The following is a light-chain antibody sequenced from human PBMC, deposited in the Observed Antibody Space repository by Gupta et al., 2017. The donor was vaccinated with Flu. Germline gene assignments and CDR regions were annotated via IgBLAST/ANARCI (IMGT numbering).Light chain of an antibody. CDR3: QQYKQWPPIT. V-gene: IGKV3D-15*01. CDR2: EAS. J-gene: IGKJ5*01. CDR1: QSVSSN. Sequence: EIVMTQSPAVLSVSPGERVTLSCRASQSVSSNLAWYQQKPGQAPRLLIYEASSRATDIPSRFSGSGSGTEFTLTISSRQSEDFAVYYCQQYKQWPPITFGQGTQVDIK.